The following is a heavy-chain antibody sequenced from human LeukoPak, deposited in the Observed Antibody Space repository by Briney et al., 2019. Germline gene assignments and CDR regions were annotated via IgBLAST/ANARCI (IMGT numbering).Heavy chain of an antibody. CDR3: ARRGYGSGSYYPDY. V-gene: IGHV4-39*01. Sequence: PSETLSLTCTVSGGSISSSSYYWGWIRQPPGKGLEWIGGIYYSGSTYYNPSLKSRVTISVDTSKNQFSLKLSSVTAADTAVYYCARRGYGSGSYYPDYWGQGTLVTVSS. CDR1: GGSISSSSYY. CDR2: IYYSGST. J-gene: IGHJ4*02. D-gene: IGHD3-10*01.